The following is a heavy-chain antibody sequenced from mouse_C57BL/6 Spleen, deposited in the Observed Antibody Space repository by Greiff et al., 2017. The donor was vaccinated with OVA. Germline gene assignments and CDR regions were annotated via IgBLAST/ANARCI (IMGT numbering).Heavy chain of an antibody. V-gene: IGHV1-85*01. CDR1: GYTFTSYD. Sequence: QVQLKQSGPELVKPGASVKLSCKASGYTFTSYDINWVKQRPGQGLEWIGWIYPRDGSTKYNEKFKGKATLTVDTSSSTAYMELHSLTSEDSAVYFCARSEGYDYDWYFDVWGTGTTVTVSS. CDR3: ARSEGYDYDWYFDV. J-gene: IGHJ1*03. CDR2: IYPRDGST. D-gene: IGHD2-4*01.